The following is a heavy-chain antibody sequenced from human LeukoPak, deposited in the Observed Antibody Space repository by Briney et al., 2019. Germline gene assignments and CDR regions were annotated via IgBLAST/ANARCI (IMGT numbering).Heavy chain of an antibody. CDR1: GXAFSSYG. D-gene: IGHD5-18*01. V-gene: IGHV3-30*18. CDR3: AKPVSVDTAMVPCDY. Sequence: GSLRLSCSASGXAFSSYGMHWVRQAPGKGLEWVAVISSDGRNTYCADSVKGRFTISRDNSKNTLYLQMNSLRGEDTAVYYCAKPVSVDTAMVPCDYWGQGTLVTVSS. J-gene: IGHJ4*02. CDR2: ISSDGRNT.